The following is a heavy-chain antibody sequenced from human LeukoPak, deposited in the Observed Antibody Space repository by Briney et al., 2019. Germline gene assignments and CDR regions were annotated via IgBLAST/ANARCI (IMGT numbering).Heavy chain of an antibody. Sequence: GASVKVSCKASGYTFTSYDINWVRQATGQGLEWMGWMNPNSGNTGYAQKFQGRVTMTRNTSMSTAYMELSSLRSEDTAVYYCARGSSYTGAFDIWGQGTMVTVSS. V-gene: IGHV1-8*01. CDR1: GYTFTSYD. J-gene: IGHJ3*02. CDR2: MNPNSGNT. D-gene: IGHD2-2*02. CDR3: ARGSSYTGAFDI.